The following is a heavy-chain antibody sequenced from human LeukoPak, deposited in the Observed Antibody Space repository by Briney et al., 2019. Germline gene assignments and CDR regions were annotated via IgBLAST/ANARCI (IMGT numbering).Heavy chain of an antibody. CDR2: ISSSSSYI. CDR1: GFTFSSYS. J-gene: IGHJ4*02. V-gene: IGHV3-21*01. CDR3: ARVMGSYDYVWGSYRYYFDY. Sequence: PGGSLRLSCAASGFTFSSYSMNWVRQAPGKGLEWVSSISSSSSYIYYADSVKGRFTISRDNAKNSLYLQMNSLRAEDTAVYYCARVMGSYDYVWGSYRYYFDYWGQGTLVTVSS. D-gene: IGHD3-16*02.